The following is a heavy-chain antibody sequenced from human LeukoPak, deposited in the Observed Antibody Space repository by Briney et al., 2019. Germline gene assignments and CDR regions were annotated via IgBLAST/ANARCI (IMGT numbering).Heavy chain of an antibody. V-gene: IGHV4-59*01. Sequence: SETLSLICTVSGASISSYYWSWIRQPPGRGLEWIGDIYYSGSIKYNPSLKSRVTMSVDTSKNQFSLKLSSVTAADTAIYYCARENPSGYYNRPIDYWGQGTLVTVSS. CDR2: IYYSGSI. CDR1: GASISSYY. CDR3: ARENPSGYYNRPIDY. D-gene: IGHD3-22*01. J-gene: IGHJ4*02.